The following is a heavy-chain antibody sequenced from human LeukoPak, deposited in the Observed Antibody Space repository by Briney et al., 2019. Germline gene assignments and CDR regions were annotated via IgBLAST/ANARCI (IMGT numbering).Heavy chain of an antibody. V-gene: IGHV4-59*01. Sequence: SETLSLICTVSGASISSYYWSWIRQPPGRGLEWIGDIYYSGSIKYNPSLKSRVTMSVDTSKNQFSLKLSSVTAADTAIYYCARENPSGYYNRPIDYWGQGTLVTVSS. CDR2: IYYSGSI. CDR1: GASISSYY. CDR3: ARENPSGYYNRPIDY. D-gene: IGHD3-22*01. J-gene: IGHJ4*02.